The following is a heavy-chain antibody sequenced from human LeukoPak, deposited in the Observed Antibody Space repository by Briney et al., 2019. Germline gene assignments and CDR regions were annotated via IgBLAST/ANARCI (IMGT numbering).Heavy chain of an antibody. Sequence: GGSLRLSCAASGFTFSSYWMSWVRQAPGKGLEWVSSISSSSSYIYYADSVKGRFTISRDNAKNSLYLQMNSLRAEDTAVYYCARDGVAVAGTGSYGMDVWGQGTTVTVSS. CDR2: ISSSSSYI. J-gene: IGHJ6*02. D-gene: IGHD6-19*01. V-gene: IGHV3-21*01. CDR1: GFTFSSYW. CDR3: ARDGVAVAGTGSYGMDV.